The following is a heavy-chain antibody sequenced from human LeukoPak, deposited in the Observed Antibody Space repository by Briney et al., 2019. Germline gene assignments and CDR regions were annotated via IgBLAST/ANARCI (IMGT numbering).Heavy chain of an antibody. Sequence: GGSLRLSCAASGFTLRSYAIHWVRQAPGKGLEHVSAISGDGGTTSYAQSLKGRCTISRDNSKKMAYLQLGGLKTEDMAVYYCARGDTSLGGAFDIWGQGTTVTVSP. J-gene: IGHJ3*02. D-gene: IGHD3-16*01. CDR1: GFTLRSYA. V-gene: IGHV3-64*01. CDR3: ARGDTSLGGAFDI. CDR2: ISGDGGTT.